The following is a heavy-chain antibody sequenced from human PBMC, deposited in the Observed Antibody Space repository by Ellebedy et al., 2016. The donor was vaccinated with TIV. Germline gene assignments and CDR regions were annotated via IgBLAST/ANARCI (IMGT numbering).Heavy chain of an antibody. V-gene: IGHV4-34*01. J-gene: IGHJ6*02. D-gene: IGHD3-3*01. Sequence: MPSETLSLTCAVYGGSFSGYSWSWIRQSPGKGLEWIGEINHSGSTNYNPSLKSRVTISVDTSKNQFSLKLSSVTAADTAVYCARGRRFFYYYGMDVWGQGTTVTVSS. CDR2: INHSGST. CDR1: GGSFSGYS. CDR3: ARGRRFFYYYGMDV.